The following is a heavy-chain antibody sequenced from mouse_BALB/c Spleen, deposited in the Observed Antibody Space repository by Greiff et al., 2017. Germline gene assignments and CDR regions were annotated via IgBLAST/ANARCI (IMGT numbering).Heavy chain of an antibody. Sequence: VHVKQSGPELVKPGASVKISCKASGYSFTGYYMHWVKQSHVKSLEWIGRINPYNGATSYNQNFKDKASLTVDKSSSTAYMELHSLTSEDSAVYYCARGYDGYYVDAMDYWGQGTSVTVSS. CDR3: ARGYDGYYVDAMDY. J-gene: IGHJ4*01. D-gene: IGHD2-3*01. CDR2: INPYNGAT. CDR1: GYSFTGYY. V-gene: IGHV1-31*01.